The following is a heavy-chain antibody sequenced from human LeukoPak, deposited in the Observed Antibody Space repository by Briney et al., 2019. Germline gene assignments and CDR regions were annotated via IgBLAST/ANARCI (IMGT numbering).Heavy chain of an antibody. J-gene: IGHJ6*04. CDR2: INSDGSST. D-gene: IGHD3-10*02. CDR3: AELGITMIGGV. V-gene: IGHV3-74*01. Sequence: KAGGSLRLSCAASGFTFSSFCVHWVRQAPGKGLVWVSRINSDGSSTNYADSVKGRVTISGDNAKNSLYLQMNSLRAEDTAVYYCAELGITMIGGVWGKGTTVTISS. CDR1: GFTFSSFC.